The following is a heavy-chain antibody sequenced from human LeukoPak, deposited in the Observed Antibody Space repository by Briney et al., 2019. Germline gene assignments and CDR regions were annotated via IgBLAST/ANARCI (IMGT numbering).Heavy chain of an antibody. CDR3: AKDLCSTVVTPLCWYFDL. V-gene: IGHV3-30*18. CDR1: GFTFSSYG. CDR2: ISYDGSNK. Sequence: GGSLRLSCAASGFTFSSYGMHWVRQAPGKELEWVAVISYDGSNKYYADSVKGRFTISRDNSKNTLYLQMNSLRAEDTAVYYCAKDLCSTVVTPLCWYFDLWGRGTLVTVSS. J-gene: IGHJ2*01. D-gene: IGHD4-23*01.